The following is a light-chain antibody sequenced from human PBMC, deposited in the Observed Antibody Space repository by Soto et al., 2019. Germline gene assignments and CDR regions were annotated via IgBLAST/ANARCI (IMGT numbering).Light chain of an antibody. CDR2: GAS. CDR3: QQYDKSPPWT. Sequence: EIVMTQSPATLSVSPGERATLSCRASQSVSSNLAWYQQKPGQAPRLLIYGASTRATGIPDRFSGSGSGTDFTLTINSLQSDDFATYYCQQYDKSPPWTFGQGTKVDI. J-gene: IGKJ1*01. V-gene: IGKV3D-15*01. CDR1: QSVSSN.